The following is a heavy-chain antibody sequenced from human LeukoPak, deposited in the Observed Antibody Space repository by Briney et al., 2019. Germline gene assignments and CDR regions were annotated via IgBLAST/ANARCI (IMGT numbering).Heavy chain of an antibody. Sequence: GGSLRLSCAASGFTFSRYAMSWVRQAPGKGLEWVSSISGSGGSTYYADSVKGRFTISRDNSKNTLYLQMNSLRAEDTAVYYCAKALDRITIFGVVITLSFDYWGQGTLVTVSS. J-gene: IGHJ4*02. CDR1: GFTFSRYA. CDR2: ISGSGGST. CDR3: AKALDRITIFGVVITLSFDY. V-gene: IGHV3-23*01. D-gene: IGHD3-3*01.